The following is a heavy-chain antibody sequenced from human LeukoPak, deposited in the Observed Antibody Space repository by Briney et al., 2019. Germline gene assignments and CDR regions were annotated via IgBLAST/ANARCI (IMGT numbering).Heavy chain of an antibody. V-gene: IGHV1-18*01. D-gene: IGHD3-22*01. CDR1: GYIFTSYG. Sequence: GASVKVSCKTSGYIFTSYGISWVRQAPGKGLEWMGWISVHNGYTRYAQKFQGRVTVTTDTSTSTAYMDLRSLRSDDTAVYYCARDMRHYRNYDSSGYYYNFEYWGQGTLVSVSS. CDR2: ISVHNGYT. J-gene: IGHJ4*02. CDR3: ARDMRHYRNYDSSGYYYNFEY.